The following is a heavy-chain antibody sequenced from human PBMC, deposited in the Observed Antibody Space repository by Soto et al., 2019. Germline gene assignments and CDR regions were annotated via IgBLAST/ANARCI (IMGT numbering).Heavy chain of an antibody. J-gene: IGHJ4*02. V-gene: IGHV1-8*01. CDR2: MNPNSGNT. CDR3: ARDDSGFSGSHYIDYFNY. CDR1: GYTFTSYD. D-gene: IGHD1-26*01. Sequence: ASVKVSCKASGYTFTSYDINWVRQATGQGLEWMGWMNPNSGNTGYAQKFQGRVTMTRNTSMRTAYMELSSLRSEDTAVYYCARDDSGFSGSHYIDYFNYWGQGALVTVSS.